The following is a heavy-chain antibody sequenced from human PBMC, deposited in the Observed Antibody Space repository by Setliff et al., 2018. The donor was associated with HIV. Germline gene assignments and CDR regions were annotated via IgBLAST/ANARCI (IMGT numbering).Heavy chain of an antibody. CDR3: ARGQYCGGDCYSV. CDR2: INPNSGDK. V-gene: IGHV1-2*02. J-gene: IGHJ4*02. D-gene: IGHD2-21*02. CDR1: GYTFTGYY. Sequence: GASVKVSCKASGYTFTGYYMHWVRQAPGQGLEWMGWINPNSGDKNYAQKFQGRVTMTRDTSISTAYMELSRLRSDDTAVYYCARGQYCGGDCYSVWGQGTLVTVSS.